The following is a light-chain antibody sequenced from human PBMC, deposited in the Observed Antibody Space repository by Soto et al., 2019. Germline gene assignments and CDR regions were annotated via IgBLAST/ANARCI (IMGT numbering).Light chain of an antibody. CDR3: QQRSDWPPIT. V-gene: IGKV1-5*03. CDR1: QSISSW. J-gene: IGKJ5*01. Sequence: DIQMTQSPSTLSASVGDRVTITCRASQSISSWLAWYQRKPGKAPNLLIYKASSLESGVPSRFSGSGSGTDFTLTISSLEPEDFAVYYCQQRSDWPPITFGQGTRLEIK. CDR2: KAS.